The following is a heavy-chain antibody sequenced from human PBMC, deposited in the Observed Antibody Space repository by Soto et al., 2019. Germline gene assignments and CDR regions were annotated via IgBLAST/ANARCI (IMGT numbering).Heavy chain of an antibody. CDR1: GFTFSSYA. Sequence: GGSLRLSCAASGFTFSSYAMSWVRQAPGKGLEWVSAISGSGGSTYYADSVKGRFTISRDNSKNTLYLQRNSLRAEDTAVYYCAKVYYDILTGYGGYYFDYWGQGTLVTVSS. CDR3: AKVYYDILTGYGGYYFDY. CDR2: ISGSGGST. J-gene: IGHJ4*02. D-gene: IGHD3-9*01. V-gene: IGHV3-23*01.